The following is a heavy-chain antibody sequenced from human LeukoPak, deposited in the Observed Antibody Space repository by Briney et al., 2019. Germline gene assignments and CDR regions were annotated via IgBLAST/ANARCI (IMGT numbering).Heavy chain of an antibody. Sequence: PGGSLRLSCVVSEFPFNNHWMSWVRQAPGKGLEWVANIKQDGSEKYYVDSVKGRFTISRDNAKNSLYLQMNSLRAEDTAVYYCARFYYDSSGYYYNYYYYYMDVWGKGTTVTISS. J-gene: IGHJ6*03. CDR3: ARFYYDSSGYYYNYYYYYMDV. V-gene: IGHV3-7*01. CDR1: EFPFNNHW. D-gene: IGHD3-22*01. CDR2: IKQDGSEK.